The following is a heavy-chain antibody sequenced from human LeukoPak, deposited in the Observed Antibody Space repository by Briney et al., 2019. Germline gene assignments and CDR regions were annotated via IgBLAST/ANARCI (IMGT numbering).Heavy chain of an antibody. CDR3: ARGGVVIATPFY. CDR2: IYYSGST. V-gene: IGHV4-59*01. Sequence: NPSETLSLTCTVSGGSISSYYWSWIRQPPGKGLEWIGYIYYSGSTNYNPSLKSRVTISVDTSKNQFSLKLSSVTAADTAVYYCARGGVVIATPFYWGQGTLVTVSS. CDR1: GGSISSYY. J-gene: IGHJ4*02. D-gene: IGHD2-21*01.